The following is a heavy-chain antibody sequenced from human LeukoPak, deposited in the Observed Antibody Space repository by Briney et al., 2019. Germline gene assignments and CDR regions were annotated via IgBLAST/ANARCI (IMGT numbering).Heavy chain of an antibody. CDR2: INHSGST. V-gene: IGHV4-34*01. CDR1: GGSFSGYY. J-gene: IGHJ5*02. CDR3: ARGHNWFDP. Sequence: KPSETLSLTCAVYGGSFSGYYWSWIRQPPGKGLEWIGEINHSGSTNYNPSLKSQVTISVDTSKNQFSLKLSSVTAADTAVYYCARGHNWFDPWGQGTLVTVSS.